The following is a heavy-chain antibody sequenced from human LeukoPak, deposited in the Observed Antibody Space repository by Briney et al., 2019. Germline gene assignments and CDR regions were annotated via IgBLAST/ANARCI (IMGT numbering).Heavy chain of an antibody. D-gene: IGHD5-24*01. Sequence: LSXXXSXXXFSXXWXXWVRQTPGXGLEWVANIKQDGSETSYVDSVKGRFTISRDNAKNSLYLQMNSLRAEDTAVYYCAKVRDRRDGYNFYFYYYMDVWGKGTTVTVSS. CDR3: AKVRDRRDGYNFYFYYYMDV. CDR1: XXXFSXXW. J-gene: IGHJ6*03. CDR2: IKQDGSET. V-gene: IGHV3-7*01.